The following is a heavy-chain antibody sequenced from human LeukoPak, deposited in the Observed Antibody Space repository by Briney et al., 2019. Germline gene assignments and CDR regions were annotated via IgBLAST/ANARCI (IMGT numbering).Heavy chain of an antibody. CDR3: ACYDYGGGSGVY. CDR1: GFTFSDYX. D-gene: IGHD4-23*01. J-gene: IGHJ4*02. CDR2: ISSSDTYT. Sequence: GGSLRLSCAASGFTFSDYXMXWIRQAXGXXXXXXXYISSSDTYTNYADSVXGRXXISRDNAKNSLYLQMNSLRAEDTAVYYCACYDYGGGSGVYWGQGTLVTVSS. V-gene: IGHV3-11*06.